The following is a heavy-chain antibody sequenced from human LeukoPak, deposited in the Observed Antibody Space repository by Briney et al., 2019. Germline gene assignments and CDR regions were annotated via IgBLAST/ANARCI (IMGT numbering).Heavy chain of an antibody. CDR1: GFTFSSYS. J-gene: IGHJ5*02. CDR2: IYSSSDYI. D-gene: IGHD1-1*01. CDR3: ARSQWNPGKTTQTT. V-gene: IGHV3-21*04. Sequence: PGGSLRLSCAASGFTFSSYSMNWVRQAPGKGLEWVSLIYSSSDYIYYADSVKGRFTISRDNAKNPLYLQMNSLRAEDTAVYYCARSQWNPGKTTQTTWGQGTLVTVSS.